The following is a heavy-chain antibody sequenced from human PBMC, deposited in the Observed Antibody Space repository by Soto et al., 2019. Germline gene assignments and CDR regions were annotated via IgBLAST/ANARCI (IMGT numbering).Heavy chain of an antibody. J-gene: IGHJ6*02. D-gene: IGHD6-13*01. CDR3: AKVQYSSSWYLYRHYYGMDV. CDR1: GFTFSSYG. Sequence: PGGSLRLSCAASGFTFSSYGMHWVRQAPGKGLEWVAVISYDGSNKYYADSVKGRFTISRDNSKNTLYLQMNSLRAEDTAVYYCAKVQYSSSWYLYRHYYGMDVWGQGTTVTVSS. V-gene: IGHV3-30*18. CDR2: ISYDGSNK.